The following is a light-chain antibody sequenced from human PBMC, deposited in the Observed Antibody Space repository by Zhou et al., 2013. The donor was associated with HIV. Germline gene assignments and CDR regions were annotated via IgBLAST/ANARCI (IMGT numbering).Light chain of an antibody. V-gene: IGKV3D-20*02. CDR2: DAS. CDR1: QSVSSVY. Sequence: EFVLTQSPGTLSLSPGERATLSCRASQSVSSVYLAWYQQKPGQAPRLLIYDASNRATGIPARFSGSGSGTDFTLAINSLEPEDFAVYYCQQRSHWPPTFGQGTKLDIK. J-gene: IGKJ2*01. CDR3: QQRSHWPPT.